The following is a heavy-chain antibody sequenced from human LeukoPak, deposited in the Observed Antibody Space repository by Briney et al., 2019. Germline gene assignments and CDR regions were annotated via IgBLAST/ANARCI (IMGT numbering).Heavy chain of an antibody. Sequence: PSETLSLTCTVSGGSISSYYWIWIRQPPGKGLEWIGYIYYSGSTNYNPSLKMRVTISVDTSKNQFSLKLSSVTAADTAVYYCARAGGSSSWYRFDYWGQGTLVSVSS. CDR1: GGSISSYY. V-gene: IGHV4-59*08. CDR3: ARAGGSSSWYRFDY. CDR2: IYYSGST. D-gene: IGHD6-13*01. J-gene: IGHJ4*02.